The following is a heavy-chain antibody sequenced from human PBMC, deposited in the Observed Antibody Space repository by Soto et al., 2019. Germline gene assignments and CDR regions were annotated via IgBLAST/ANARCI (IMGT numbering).Heavy chain of an antibody. CDR1: GGSISSSSYY. Sequence: PSETLSLTCTVSGGSISSSSYYWGWIRQPPGKGLEWIGSIYYSGSTYYNPSLKSRVTISVDTSKNQFSLKLSSVTAADTAVYYCARLRYIPGGNXYWGQGTLVTAPQ. CDR2: IYYSGST. CDR3: ARLRYIPGGNXY. V-gene: IGHV4-39*01. D-gene: IGHD3-16*01. J-gene: IGHJ4*02.